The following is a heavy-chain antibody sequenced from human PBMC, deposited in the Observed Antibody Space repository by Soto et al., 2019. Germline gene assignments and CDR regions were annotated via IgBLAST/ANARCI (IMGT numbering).Heavy chain of an antibody. V-gene: IGHV3-9*01. CDR2: ISWNSGSI. J-gene: IGHJ3*02. CDR1: GFTFDDYA. Sequence: GGSLRLSCAASGFTFDDYAMHWVRQAPGKGLEWVSGISWNSGSIGYADSVKGRFTISRDNAKNSLYLQMNSLRAEDTALYYCAKDQSSGYDMSGDAFDIWGQGTMVTVSS. D-gene: IGHD5-12*01. CDR3: AKDQSSGYDMSGDAFDI.